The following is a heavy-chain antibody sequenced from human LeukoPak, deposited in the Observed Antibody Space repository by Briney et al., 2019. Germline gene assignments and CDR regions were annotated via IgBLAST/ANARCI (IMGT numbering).Heavy chain of an antibody. CDR3: ARRPPRDRYYDSSGSLDY. D-gene: IGHD3-22*01. J-gene: IGHJ4*02. V-gene: IGHV4-34*01. Sequence: SETLSLTCAVYGGSFSGCYWSWIRQPPGKGLEWIGEINHSGSTNYNPSLKSRVTISVDTSKNQFSLKLSSVTAADTAVYYCARRPPRDRYYDSSGSLDYWGQGTLVTVSS. CDR1: GGSFSGCY. CDR2: INHSGST.